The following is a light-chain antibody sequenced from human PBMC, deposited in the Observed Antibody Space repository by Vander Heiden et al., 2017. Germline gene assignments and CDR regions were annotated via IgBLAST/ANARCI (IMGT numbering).Light chain of an antibody. CDR3: AAWDDSVSGVV. Sequence: QSALTQQPSASGTPGQRVTIACSGSSSNIGSNDVYWYQHLPGTAPKARMYTYSQRPSGVPARFSGSKSGTSASLAISGLRSEDEADYYCAAWDDSVSGVVFGGGTKLTGL. CDR1: SSNIGSND. CDR2: TYS. J-gene: IGLJ2*01. V-gene: IGLV1-47*01.